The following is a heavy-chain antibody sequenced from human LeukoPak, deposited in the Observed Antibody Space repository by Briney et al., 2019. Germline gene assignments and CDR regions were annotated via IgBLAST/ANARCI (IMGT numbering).Heavy chain of an antibody. J-gene: IGHJ4*02. CDR3: ARDSDYYGSGSYYDY. CDR1: GFTFSSYA. V-gene: IGHV3-23*01. CDR2: ISGSGGNT. D-gene: IGHD3-10*01. Sequence: GGSLRLSCAASGFTFSSYAMSWVRQAPGKGLEWVSAISGSGGNTYYADSVKGRFTISRDNSKNTLYLQMNSLRAEDTAVYYCARDSDYYGSGSYYDYWGQGTLVTVSS.